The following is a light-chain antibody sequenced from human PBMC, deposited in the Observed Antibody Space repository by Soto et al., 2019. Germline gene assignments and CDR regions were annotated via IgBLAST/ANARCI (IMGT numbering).Light chain of an antibody. CDR3: SSYTSSSTRV. V-gene: IGLV2-14*01. CDR1: SSDVGGYNY. CDR2: EVS. J-gene: IGLJ3*02. Sequence: QSALTQPASVSGSPGQTNTMSCTGTSSDVGGYNYVSWCQQHPGKAPKLMIYEVSNRPSGVSNRFSGSKSGNTASLTISELQAEDEADYYCSSYTSSSTRVFGGGTKVTVL.